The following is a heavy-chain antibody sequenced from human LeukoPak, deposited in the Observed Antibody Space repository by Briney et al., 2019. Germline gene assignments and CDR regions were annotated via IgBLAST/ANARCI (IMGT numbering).Heavy chain of an antibody. CDR1: GFTFSSYA. CDR2: ISGSGGST. J-gene: IGHJ6*02. CDR3: ATHYDFWSPDYYYYGMDV. D-gene: IGHD3-3*01. Sequence: GGSLRLSCAASGFTFSSYATSWVRQAPGKGLEWVSAISGSGGSTYYADSVKGRFTISRDNSKNTLYLQMNSLRAEDTAVYYCATHYDFWSPDYYYYGMDVWGQGTTVTVSS. V-gene: IGHV3-23*01.